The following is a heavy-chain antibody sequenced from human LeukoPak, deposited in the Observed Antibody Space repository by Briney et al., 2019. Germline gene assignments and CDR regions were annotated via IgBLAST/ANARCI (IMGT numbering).Heavy chain of an antibody. Sequence: PGGSLRLSCAASGFTFSSYGMHWVRQAPGKGLEWVAVISYDGSNKYYADSVKGRFTISRDNSKNTLYLQMNSLRAEDTAVYYCAEDGGYSYGYFDYWGQGTLVTVSS. CDR3: AEDGGYSYGYFDY. J-gene: IGHJ4*02. CDR2: ISYDGSNK. V-gene: IGHV3-30*18. D-gene: IGHD5-18*01. CDR1: GFTFSSYG.